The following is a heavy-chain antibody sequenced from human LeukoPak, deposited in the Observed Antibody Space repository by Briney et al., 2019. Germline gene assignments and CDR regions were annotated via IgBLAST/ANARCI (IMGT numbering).Heavy chain of an antibody. V-gene: IGHV3-7*01. Sequence: PGGSLRLSCAASGFPFSSYSMTWVRQAPGKGLEWVANIKPDGTTKFYVDSVKGRFTISRDNAENSLYLQMNSLRAEDTALYYCARKRPNYFDYWGQGTLVTVSS. CDR3: ARKRPNYFDY. CDR2: IKPDGTTK. J-gene: IGHJ4*02. CDR1: GFPFSSYS.